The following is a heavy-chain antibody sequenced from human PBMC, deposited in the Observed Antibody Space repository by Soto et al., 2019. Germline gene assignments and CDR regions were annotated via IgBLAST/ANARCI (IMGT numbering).Heavy chain of an antibody. V-gene: IGHV3-11*06. D-gene: IGHD3-9*01. CDR2: ISSSSSYT. J-gene: IGHJ6*02. CDR1: GFTFSDYY. Sequence: PGGSLRLSCAASGFTFSDYYMSWIRQAPGKGLEWVSYISSSSSYTNYADSVKGRFTISRDNAKNSLYLQMNSLRAEDTAVYYCARVYGYYDILTGRYYYYGMDVWGQGTTVTVSS. CDR3: ARVYGYYDILTGRYYYYGMDV.